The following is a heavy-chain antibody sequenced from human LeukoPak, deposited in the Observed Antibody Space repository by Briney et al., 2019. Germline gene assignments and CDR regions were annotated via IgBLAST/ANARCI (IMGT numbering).Heavy chain of an antibody. D-gene: IGHD2/OR15-2a*01. J-gene: IGHJ2*01. CDR3: ARSSDYFTYFGL. V-gene: IGHV3-11*04. CDR2: MSSTGNTI. CDR1: GFTLSDYY. Sequence: GGSLRLSCAASGFTLSDYYMTWIRQAPGKGLEWVSYMSSTGNTIYYADSVKGRFTVSRDNAKNSLFLQMDCLRAEDAAVYYCARSSDYFTYFGLWGRGSLVTVSS.